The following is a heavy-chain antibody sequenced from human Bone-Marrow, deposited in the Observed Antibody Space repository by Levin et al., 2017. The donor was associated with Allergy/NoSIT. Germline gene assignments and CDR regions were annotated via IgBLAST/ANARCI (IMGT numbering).Heavy chain of an antibody. CDR3: ASPHTTTFSFDI. D-gene: IGHD2/OR15-2a*01. CDR2: IDPSDSYT. J-gene: IGHJ3*02. CDR1: GYTFPNFW. V-gene: IGHV5-10-1*01. Sequence: GESLKISCKGSGYTFPNFWISWVRQTPDKGLEWLGRIDPSDSYTNYSPSFQGHVTISTDKSLSTAYLHCNSLRASDTAIYYCASPHTTTFSFDIWGQGTMVTVSS.